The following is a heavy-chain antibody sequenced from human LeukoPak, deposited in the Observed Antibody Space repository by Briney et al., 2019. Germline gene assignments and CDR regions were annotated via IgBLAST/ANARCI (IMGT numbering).Heavy chain of an antibody. Sequence: PGGSLRLSCAASGFTVSSNYMNWVRQAPGKGLEWVSSISSSMTYIFYADSVKGRFTVSRDNAKNSLYLQMSSLRAEDTAVYFCARGWYYFDYWGQGTLVTVSS. J-gene: IGHJ4*02. CDR3: ARGWYYFDY. V-gene: IGHV3-21*01. D-gene: IGHD6-13*01. CDR2: ISSSMTYI. CDR1: GFTVSSNY.